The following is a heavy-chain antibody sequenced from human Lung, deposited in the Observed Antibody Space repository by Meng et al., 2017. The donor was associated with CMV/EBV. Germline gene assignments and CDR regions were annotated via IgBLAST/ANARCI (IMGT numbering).Heavy chain of an antibody. CDR2: VRNDGSKK. CDR3: AKDDDSAGYYFAYY. V-gene: IGHV3-30*02. Sequence: GSXRLSXLYFGFTFSRYGMHWVRQAPGKGLEWVAFVRNDGSKKYYADSVKGRFTISRDNSKNTLYLQMNSLRSEDTAVYFCAKDDDSAGYYFAYYWGQGTLVTVSS. CDR1: GFTFSRYG. J-gene: IGHJ4*02. D-gene: IGHD3-9*01.